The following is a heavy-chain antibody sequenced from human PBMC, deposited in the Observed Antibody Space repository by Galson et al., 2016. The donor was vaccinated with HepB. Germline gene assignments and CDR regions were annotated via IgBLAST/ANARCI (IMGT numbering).Heavy chain of an antibody. V-gene: IGHV1-18*01. J-gene: IGHJ2*01. CDR1: GYTFTSYG. CDR2: ISAYNGNT. Sequence: QSGAEVKKPGASVKVSCKASGYTFTSYGISWVRQAPGQGLEWMGWISAYNGNTNYAQKLQGRVTMTTDTSTSTAYMELRSLKSDDTAVYYCARDGLRFLEWLSPHWFFDLWGRGTQVTVSS. CDR3: ARDGLRFLEWLSPHWFFDL. D-gene: IGHD3-3*01.